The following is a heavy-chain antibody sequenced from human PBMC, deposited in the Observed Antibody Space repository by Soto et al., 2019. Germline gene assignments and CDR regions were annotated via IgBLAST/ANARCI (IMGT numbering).Heavy chain of an antibody. CDR2: IYHSGST. CDR3: ARGGPSSEASFDY. J-gene: IGHJ4*02. CDR1: GGSISSGGYS. V-gene: IGHV4-30-2*01. Sequence: QLQLQESGSGLVKPSQTLSLTCAVSGGSISSGGYSWSWIRQPPGKGLEWIGYIYHSGSTYYNPSLKSRVSISVDRSKNRFSLKLSSVTAADTAVYYCARGGPSSEASFDYWGQGTLVTVSS.